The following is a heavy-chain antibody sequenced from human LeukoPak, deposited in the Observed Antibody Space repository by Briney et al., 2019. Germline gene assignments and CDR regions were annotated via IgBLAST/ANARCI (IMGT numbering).Heavy chain of an antibody. D-gene: IGHD6-13*01. V-gene: IGHV3-7*01. J-gene: IGHJ4*02. CDR3: ASGRQLGY. CDR2: IKEDGSEK. CDR1: GFTFSNYW. Sequence: GGSLSLSCAASGFTFSNYWMSWVRQAPGKGLEWVANIKEDGSEKYYVDSVKGRLTISRDNARNSLYLQMNSLRAEDAAVYYCASGRQLGYWGQGTLVPVSS.